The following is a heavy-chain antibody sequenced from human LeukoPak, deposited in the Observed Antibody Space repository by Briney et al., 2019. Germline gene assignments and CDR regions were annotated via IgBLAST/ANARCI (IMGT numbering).Heavy chain of an antibody. CDR1: GYTFTSHW. CDR2: INPSDGST. D-gene: IGHD3-22*01. Sequence: ASVKVSCKASGYTFTSHWMHWVRHPPGQGLEWMGIINPSDGSTSYSQKFQGRVTMTRDMSTSTVYMELSSLRSEDTAVYYCARDYDSSGYYRGRALDIWGQGTMVTVSS. J-gene: IGHJ3*02. V-gene: IGHV1-46*01. CDR3: ARDYDSSGYYRGRALDI.